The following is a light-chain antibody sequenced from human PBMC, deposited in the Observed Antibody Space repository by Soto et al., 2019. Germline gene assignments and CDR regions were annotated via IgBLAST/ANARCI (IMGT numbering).Light chain of an antibody. Sequence: DIVMTQSPDSLAVSLGERATINCKSSQSVLYSSNNRDSLAWYQQKPGLPPKLLLYWASIRASGVPDRCSGGGSGTDFTLTISSLQAEDGAVYYCQQYYSTMYTFGQGTKLEIK. V-gene: IGKV4-1*01. CDR3: QQYYSTMYT. CDR2: WAS. J-gene: IGKJ2*01. CDR1: QSVLYSSNNRDS.